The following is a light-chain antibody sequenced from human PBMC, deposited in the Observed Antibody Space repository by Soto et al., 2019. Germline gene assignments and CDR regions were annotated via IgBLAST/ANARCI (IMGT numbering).Light chain of an antibody. Sequence: QSVLTQPPSASGTPGQRVTISCSGSSSNIGSNYVYWYQQLPGTAPKLLIYSNKQRPAGVPDRFSGSKSGTSASLAISGLRSEDEADYYCAAWDDSLSVWVFGGGTMLTVL. CDR3: AAWDDSLSVWV. CDR2: SNK. V-gene: IGLV1-47*02. J-gene: IGLJ3*02. CDR1: SSNIGSNY.